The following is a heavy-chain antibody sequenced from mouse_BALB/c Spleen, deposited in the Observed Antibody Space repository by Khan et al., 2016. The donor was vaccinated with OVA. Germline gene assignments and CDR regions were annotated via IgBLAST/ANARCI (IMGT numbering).Heavy chain of an antibody. D-gene: IGHD3-3*01. CDR1: GYSITSDYA. Sequence: EVQLQESGPGLVKPSQSLSLTCTVTGYSITSDYAWNWIRQFPGNKLEWMGYINYSGRTSYTPSLQSRISITRDTSKNQFFLQLNSVTTEDTATYYCVRGRSYWGQGTLVTVSA. V-gene: IGHV3-2*02. CDR3: VRGRSY. J-gene: IGHJ3*01. CDR2: INYSGRT.